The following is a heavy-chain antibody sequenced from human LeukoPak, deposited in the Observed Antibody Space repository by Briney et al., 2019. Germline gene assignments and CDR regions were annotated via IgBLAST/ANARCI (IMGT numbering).Heavy chain of an antibody. CDR3: ARGRYCSGGSCYWFDP. Sequence: ASVKVSCKVSGYTFTSYYMYWVRQAPGQGPEWMGIIDPSGGSTSYAQNFQGRVTMTRDTSTTTVYMELGSLRSEDTAVYYCARGRYCSGGSCYWFDPWGQGTLVTVSS. V-gene: IGHV1-46*01. CDR1: GYTFTSYY. J-gene: IGHJ5*02. CDR2: IDPSGGST. D-gene: IGHD2-15*01.